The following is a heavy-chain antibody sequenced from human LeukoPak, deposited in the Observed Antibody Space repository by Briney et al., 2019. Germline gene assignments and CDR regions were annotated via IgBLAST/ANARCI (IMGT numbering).Heavy chain of an antibody. D-gene: IGHD2-21*01. V-gene: IGHV4-39*01. Sequence: SETLSLTCSVSGDSITTTTYLWGWVRQTPGKGLEWIGSVFFGGSTYYNPSLKSRVTVSVDTSKSQFSLRLTSVTAADTALYYCASHRVSPGFFDHWHRGTVVGVST. CDR1: GDSITTTTYL. CDR2: VFFGGST. J-gene: IGHJ4*02. CDR3: ASHRVSPGFFDH.